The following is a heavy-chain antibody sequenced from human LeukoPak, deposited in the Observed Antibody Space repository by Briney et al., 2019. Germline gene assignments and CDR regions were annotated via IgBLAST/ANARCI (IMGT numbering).Heavy chain of an antibody. D-gene: IGHD2-15*01. CDR2: IYPGDSDT. V-gene: IGHV5-51*01. J-gene: IGHJ5*02. Sequence: GESLKISCKGSGYRFTSYWIGWVRQIPGKGLEWMGIIYPGDSDTRYSPSFQGQVPIPANKSISTAYLQWSSLKASDTAMYYCARRGSRYRSWFDPWGQGTLVTVSS. CDR1: GYRFTSYW. CDR3: ARRGSRYRSWFDP.